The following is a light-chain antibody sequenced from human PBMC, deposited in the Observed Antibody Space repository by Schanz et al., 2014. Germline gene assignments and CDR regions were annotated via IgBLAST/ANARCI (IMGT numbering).Light chain of an antibody. Sequence: EIVLTQSPATLSLSPGERATLSCRASQGVSSNLAWYQQKPGQAPRLLIYGASTRVTGIPDRFSGSGSGTDFTLTISRLEPEDFAVYYCQQYGSSPLTFGQGTRLEIK. J-gene: IGKJ5*01. CDR1: QGVSSN. CDR3: QQYGSSPLT. V-gene: IGKV3-20*01. CDR2: GAS.